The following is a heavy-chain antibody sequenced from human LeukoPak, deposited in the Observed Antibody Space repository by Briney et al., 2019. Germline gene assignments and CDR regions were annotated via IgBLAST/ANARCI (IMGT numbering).Heavy chain of an antibody. D-gene: IGHD1-26*01. CDR2: IFTTGGT. CDR1: GFTVSNEN. Sequence: GGSLRLSCAASGFTVSNENINWVRQAPGKGLEWVSIIFTTGGTSYADSVRGRFTISRDNSKNTVYLQMNSLRAEDTAAYYCARHRELGLWGQGTPVTVSS. V-gene: IGHV3-66*04. CDR3: ARHRELGL. J-gene: IGHJ4*02.